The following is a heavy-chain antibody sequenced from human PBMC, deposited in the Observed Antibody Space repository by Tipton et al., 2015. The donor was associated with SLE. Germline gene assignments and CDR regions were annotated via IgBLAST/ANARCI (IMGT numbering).Heavy chain of an antibody. CDR1: GGSFSGYY. Sequence: SLTCAVYGGSFSGYYWSWIRQPAGKGLEWIGRIYTSGSTNYNSSLKSRVTISVDTSKNQFSLKLSSVTAADTAVYYCARSDSSSSRWYFDLWGRGTLVTVSS. CDR2: IYTSGST. J-gene: IGHJ2*01. D-gene: IGHD6-6*01. V-gene: IGHV4-59*10. CDR3: ARSDSSSSRWYFDL.